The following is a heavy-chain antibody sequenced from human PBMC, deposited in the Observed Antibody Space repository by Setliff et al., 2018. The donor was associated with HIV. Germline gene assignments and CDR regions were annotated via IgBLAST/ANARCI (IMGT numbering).Heavy chain of an antibody. V-gene: IGHV4-34*01. D-gene: IGHD2-15*01. CDR1: GGSFSDYY. J-gene: IGHJ6*03. CDR2: INHSGTT. CDR3: AGENPDGWLHHYTDV. Sequence: SETLSLTCTVSGGSFSDYYWSWIRQPPGKGLEWIGEINHSGTTNPNPSLKSRVTISVDTSKNQFSLRLTSVTAADTAVYYCAGENPDGWLHHYTDVWGKGTTVTVSS.